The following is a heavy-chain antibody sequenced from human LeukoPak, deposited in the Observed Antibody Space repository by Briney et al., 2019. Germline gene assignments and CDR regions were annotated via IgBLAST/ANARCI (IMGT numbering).Heavy chain of an antibody. Sequence: ASXXISCKASGYTFTGYYMHWVRQAPGQGLEWMGWINPNSGGTNYAQKFQGRVTMTRDTSINTAYMELSRLRSDDTAVYYCARDPKPLGYGDYDYWGQGTLVTVSS. J-gene: IGHJ4*02. V-gene: IGHV1-2*02. CDR3: ARDPKPLGYGDYDY. CDR2: INPNSGGT. CDR1: GYTFTGYY. D-gene: IGHD4-17*01.